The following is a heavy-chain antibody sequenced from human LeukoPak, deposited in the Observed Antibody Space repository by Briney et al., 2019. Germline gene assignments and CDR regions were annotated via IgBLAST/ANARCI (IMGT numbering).Heavy chain of an antibody. CDR1: GGSISSGGYS. D-gene: IGHD3-10*01. CDR3: TSYSGSRTW. V-gene: IGHV4-30-2*01. J-gene: IGHJ4*02. CDR2: IYHSGST. Sequence: PSETLSLTCTVSGGSISSGGYSWSWIRQPPGKGLEWIGYIYHSGSTYYNPSLKSRVTISVDGSKNQFSLKLSSVTAADTAVYYCTSYSGSRTWWGQGTLVTVSS.